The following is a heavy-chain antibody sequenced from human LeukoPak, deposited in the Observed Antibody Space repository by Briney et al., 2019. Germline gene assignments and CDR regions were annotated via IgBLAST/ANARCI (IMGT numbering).Heavy chain of an antibody. D-gene: IGHD4-17*01. CDR2: ISYDGSNK. Sequence: PGGSLRLSCAASGFIFSSYAMHWVRQAPGKGLEWVAVISYDGSNKYYADSVKGRFTISRDNSKNTLYLQMNSLRAEDTAVYYCARDLGYGDTYGMDVWGQGTTVTVSS. V-gene: IGHV3-30-3*01. CDR3: ARDLGYGDTYGMDV. J-gene: IGHJ6*02. CDR1: GFIFSSYA.